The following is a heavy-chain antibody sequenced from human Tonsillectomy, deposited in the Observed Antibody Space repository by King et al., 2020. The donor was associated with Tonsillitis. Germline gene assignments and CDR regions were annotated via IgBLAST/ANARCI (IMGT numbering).Heavy chain of an antibody. D-gene: IGHD3-22*01. V-gene: IGHV3-33*01. J-gene: IGHJ4*02. CDR3: VRDPYDRKTSPFDY. Sequence: VQLVESGGGVVQPGRSLRLSCATSGFTFSNHGMHWVRQTPGKGLEWVAVIWYDGSKKYYADSVKGRFTISRDNSKNTLSLQMNSLRVEDTAVYYCVRDPYDRKTSPFDYWGQGVLVTVSS. CDR2: IWYDGSKK. CDR1: GFTFSNHG.